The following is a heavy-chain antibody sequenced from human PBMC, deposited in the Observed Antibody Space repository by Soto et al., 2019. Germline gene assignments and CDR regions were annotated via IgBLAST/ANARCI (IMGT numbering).Heavy chain of an antibody. D-gene: IGHD1-26*01. CDR2: LSAYNGDT. CDR1: GYTFINYG. Sequence: QVQLVQSGAEVKKPGASVRVSCKTSGYTFINYGITWVRQAPGQGLEWMGWLSAYNGDTSSSEKLQDRFTMTTATSTNTVYMDLRSLPSDDTAVYYCARWSAIVGGAEALDVWGQGTMVIVSS. V-gene: IGHV1-18*01. CDR3: ARWSAIVGGAEALDV. J-gene: IGHJ3*01.